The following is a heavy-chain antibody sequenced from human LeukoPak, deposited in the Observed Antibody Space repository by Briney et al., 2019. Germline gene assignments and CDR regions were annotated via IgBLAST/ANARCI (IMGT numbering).Heavy chain of an antibody. CDR2: IYGGGST. Sequence: PGGSLRLSCEVSGITVSSNYMSWVRQAPGKGLEWASVIYGGGSTYYADSVKGRFTISRDTSKKTVYLQMDSVRVEDTAVYYCARDGSRDGYSSFDYWGQGTLVTVSS. J-gene: IGHJ4*02. CDR3: ARDGSRDGYSSFDY. CDR1: GITVSSNY. D-gene: IGHD5-24*01. V-gene: IGHV3-53*01.